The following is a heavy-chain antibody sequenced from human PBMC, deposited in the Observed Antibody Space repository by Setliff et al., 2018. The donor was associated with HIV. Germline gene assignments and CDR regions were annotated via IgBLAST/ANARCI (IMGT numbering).Heavy chain of an antibody. J-gene: IGHJ6*03. CDR2: ISAYNGNT. Sequence: ASVKVSCKASGYTFTSYGISWVRQAPGQGLEWTGWISAYNGNTHYAQRLQGRVTMTTDTSTRTAYMELRSLRSDDTAVYYCARQFLDWSNDYYSRYYMDVWGKGTTVTVSS. D-gene: IGHD3-3*01. V-gene: IGHV1-18*01. CDR1: GYTFTSYG. CDR3: ARQFLDWSNDYYSRYYMDV.